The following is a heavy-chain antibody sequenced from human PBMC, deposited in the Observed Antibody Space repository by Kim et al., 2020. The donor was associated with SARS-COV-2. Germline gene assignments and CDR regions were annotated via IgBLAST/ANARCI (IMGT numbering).Heavy chain of an antibody. Sequence: GGSLRLSCAASGFTFSSYAMSWVRQAPGKGLEWVSAISGNGGSTSYADSVKGRFTISRDNSKNTLYLQMNSQRAEDTAVYYCAKDPTWAAAGYLDYWGQGTLVTVSS. V-gene: IGHV3-23*01. CDR3: AKDPTWAAAGYLDY. J-gene: IGHJ4*02. CDR1: GFTFSSYA. CDR2: ISGNGGST. D-gene: IGHD6-13*01.